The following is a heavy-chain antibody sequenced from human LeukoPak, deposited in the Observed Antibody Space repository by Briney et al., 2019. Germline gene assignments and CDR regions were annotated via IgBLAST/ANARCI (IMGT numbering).Heavy chain of an antibody. CDR1: GGSFSGYY. V-gene: IGHV4-59*12. D-gene: IGHD2-2*02. CDR2: IYYSGST. J-gene: IGHJ4*02. Sequence: SETLSLTCAVYGGSFSGYYWSWIRQPPGKGLEWIGYIYYSGSTNYNPSLKSRVTISVDTSKNQFSLKLSSVTAADTAVYYCARGRCSSTSCYRGLGYFDYWGQGTLVTVSS. CDR3: ARGRCSSTSCYRGLGYFDY.